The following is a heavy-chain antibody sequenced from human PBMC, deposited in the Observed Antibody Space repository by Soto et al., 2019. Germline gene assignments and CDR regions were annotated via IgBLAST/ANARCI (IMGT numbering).Heavy chain of an antibody. CDR3: ARHVHYGSGGRFDP. D-gene: IGHD3-10*01. CDR2: IYYSGST. Sequence: PSETLSLTCTVSGGSISSSSYYWGWIRQPPGKGLEWIGSIYYSGSTYYNPSLKSRVTISVDTSKNQFSLKLSSVTAADTAVYYCARHVHYGSGGRFDPWGQGTLVTVSS. J-gene: IGHJ5*02. V-gene: IGHV4-39*01. CDR1: GGSISSSSYY.